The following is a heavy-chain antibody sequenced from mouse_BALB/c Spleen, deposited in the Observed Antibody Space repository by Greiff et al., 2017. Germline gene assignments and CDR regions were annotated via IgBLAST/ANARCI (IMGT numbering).Heavy chain of an antibody. CDR1: GFSLTGYG. D-gene: IGHD2-12*01. Sequence: VQLQQSGPGLVAPSQSLSITCTVSGFSLTGYGVNWVRQPPGKGLEWLGMIWGDGSTDYNSALKSRLSISKDNSKSQVFLKMNSLQTDDTARYYCARDPDDGGYYYAMDYWGQGTSVTVSS. CDR3: ARDPDDGGYYYAMDY. V-gene: IGHV2-6-7*01. CDR2: IWGDGST. J-gene: IGHJ4*01.